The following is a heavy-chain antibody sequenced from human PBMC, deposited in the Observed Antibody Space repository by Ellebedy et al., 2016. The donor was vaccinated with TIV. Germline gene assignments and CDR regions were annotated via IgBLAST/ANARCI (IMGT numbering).Heavy chain of an antibody. CDR1: EFTFSSYS. CDR2: ISSSSSYK. CDR3: ARDRGLGISATGTYDY. J-gene: IGHJ4*02. Sequence: GESLKISCAASEFTFSSYSMTWVRQAPGKGLEWVSAISSSSSYKYYADSLKGRFTISRDNAKNSLYLQMNSLRAEDTAVYYCARDRGLGISATGTYDYWGQGTLVTVSS. D-gene: IGHD6-13*01. V-gene: IGHV3-21*01.